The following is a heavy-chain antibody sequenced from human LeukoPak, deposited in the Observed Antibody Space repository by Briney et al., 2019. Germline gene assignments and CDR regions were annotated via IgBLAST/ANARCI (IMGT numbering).Heavy chain of an antibody. D-gene: IGHD1-26*01. CDR2: IFKSGST. CDR1: GGSIRTYY. V-gene: IGHV4-59*01. J-gene: IGHJ3*02. CDR3: ARDAAAVGATPLSAFDI. Sequence: PSETLSLTCTVSGGSIRTYYWSWLRQPPAKGLEWVGYIFKSGSTNYNPSLKSRVTISVDPSKNQFSLKVSSVTAADTAVYYCARDAAAVGATPLSAFDIWGQGTMVTVSS.